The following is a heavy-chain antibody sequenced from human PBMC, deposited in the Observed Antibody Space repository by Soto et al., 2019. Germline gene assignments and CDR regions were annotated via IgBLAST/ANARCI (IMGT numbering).Heavy chain of an antibody. CDR3: AKLSSSGYQHFDY. V-gene: IGHV3-23*01. CDR1: GFTFISYA. CDR2: ISGSGGST. D-gene: IGHD3-22*01. J-gene: IGHJ4*02. Sequence: GGSLRLSCAASGFTFISYAMSWGRQAPGKGLEWVSAISGSGGSTYYADSVKGRFTISRDNSKNTLYLQMNSLRAEDTPVYYCAKLSSSGYQHFDYWGQGTLVTVSS.